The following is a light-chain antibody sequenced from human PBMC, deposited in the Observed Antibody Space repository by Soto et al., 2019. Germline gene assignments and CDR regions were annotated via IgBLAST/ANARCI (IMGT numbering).Light chain of an antibody. CDR1: RDISNS. V-gene: IGKV1-12*01. CDR2: GAS. CDR3: QQTSAFPRT. J-gene: IGKJ1*01. Sequence: DIQMTQSPSSVSASVGDRLTITCRASRDISNSLAWYQQTPGKAPKLLLRGASSLHRGVPSRCSDGGAGTQFTLTISSLQPEDFATYYCQQTSAFPRTFGQGTKGDVK.